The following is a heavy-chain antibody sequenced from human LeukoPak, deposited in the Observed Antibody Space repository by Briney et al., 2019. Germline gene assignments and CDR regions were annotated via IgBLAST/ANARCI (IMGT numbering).Heavy chain of an antibody. CDR1: GFTFSTYG. V-gene: IGHV3-30*02. CDR2: IWYDGSNI. CDR3: AKYYDSSGWRGVFDY. D-gene: IGHD3-22*01. J-gene: IGHJ4*02. Sequence: GGSLRLSCAASGFTFSTYGMHWVRQAPGKGLEWLAVIWYDGSNIYYADSVKGRFTISRDNSKNTLYLQMDSLRAEDTAVYYCAKYYDSSGWRGVFDYWGQGTLVTVSS.